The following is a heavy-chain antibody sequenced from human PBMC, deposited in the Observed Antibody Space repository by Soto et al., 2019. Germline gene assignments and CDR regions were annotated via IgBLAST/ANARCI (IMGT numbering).Heavy chain of an antibody. D-gene: IGHD1-26*01. Sequence: EVQLVETGGGLIQPGGSLRLSCAASGFTVSSNYMSWVRQAPGKGLEWVSVIYSGGYTYYADSVKGRFTISRDNSKNTVYLEMNSLRAEDTAVYHCARGVGAEFDYWGQGALVTVSS. J-gene: IGHJ4*02. CDR3: ARGVGAEFDY. CDR2: IYSGGYT. CDR1: GFTVSSNY. V-gene: IGHV3-53*02.